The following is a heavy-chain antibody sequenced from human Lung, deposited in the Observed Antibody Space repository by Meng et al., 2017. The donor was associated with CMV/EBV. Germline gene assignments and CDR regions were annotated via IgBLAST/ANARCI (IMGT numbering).Heavy chain of an antibody. V-gene: IGHV3-11*04. CDR3: ASLVVTTLYYYGMDV. Sequence: SCAASGFTFSDYYMSWIRQAPGKGLEWVSYISSSGSTIYYADSVKGRFTISRDKAKNSLYLQMNSLRAEDTAVYYCASLVVTTLYYYGMDVWGQGTTVTVSS. J-gene: IGHJ6*02. D-gene: IGHD4-23*01. CDR2: ISSSGSTI. CDR1: GFTFSDYY.